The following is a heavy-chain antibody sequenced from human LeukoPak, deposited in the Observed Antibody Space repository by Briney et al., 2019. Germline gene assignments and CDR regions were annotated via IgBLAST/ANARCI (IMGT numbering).Heavy chain of an antibody. CDR3: AKDRLWFGESHLDY. D-gene: IGHD3-10*01. CDR2: ISWNSGSI. Sequence: PGGSLRLSCAASGFTLSSYWMHWVRQAPGKGLEWVSGISWNSGSIGYADSVKGRFTISRDNAKNSLYLQMNSLRAEDTALYYCAKDRLWFGESHLDYWGQGTLVTVSS. CDR1: GFTLSSYW. V-gene: IGHV3-9*01. J-gene: IGHJ4*02.